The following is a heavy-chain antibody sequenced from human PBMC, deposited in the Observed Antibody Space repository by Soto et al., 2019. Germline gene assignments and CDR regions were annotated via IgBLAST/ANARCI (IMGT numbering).Heavy chain of an antibody. CDR3: ERGREFKFSGSGDDAFDI. V-gene: IGHV1-2*04. D-gene: IGHD3-10*01. CDR1: GYTFTGYY. Sequence: GPSVKVSCKASGYTFTGYYMHWVRQAPGQGLEWMGWINPNSGGTNYAQKFQGWVTMTRGTSISTAYMELSRLRSDDTAVYYCERGREFKFSGSGDDAFDIWGKGPMGTV. CDR2: INPNSGGT. J-gene: IGHJ3*02.